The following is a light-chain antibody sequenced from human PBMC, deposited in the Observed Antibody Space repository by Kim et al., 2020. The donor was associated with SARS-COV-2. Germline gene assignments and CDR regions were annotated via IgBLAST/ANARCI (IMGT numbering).Light chain of an antibody. J-gene: IGKJ1*01. V-gene: IGKV1-5*03. CDR1: QSISSW. Sequence: ASVGDRVTITCRASQSISSWLAWYQQKPGKAPKLLIYKASSLESGVPSRFSGSGSGTEFTLTISSLQPDDFATYYCQQYNSYSQSFGQGTKVDIK. CDR3: QQYNSYSQS. CDR2: KAS.